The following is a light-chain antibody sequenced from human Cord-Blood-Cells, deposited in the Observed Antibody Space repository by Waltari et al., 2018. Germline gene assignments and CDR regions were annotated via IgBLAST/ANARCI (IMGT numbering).Light chain of an antibody. CDR2: EVS. Sequence: SALTQPASVSGSPGQSNTISCTGTSSAVGSYNLVSWYQQHPGKAPKLMIYEVSKRPSGVSNRFSGSKSGNTASLTISGLQAEDEADYYCCSYAGSSTWVFGTGTKVTVL. CDR3: CSYAGSSTWV. J-gene: IGLJ1*01. CDR1: SSAVGSYNL. V-gene: IGLV2-23*02.